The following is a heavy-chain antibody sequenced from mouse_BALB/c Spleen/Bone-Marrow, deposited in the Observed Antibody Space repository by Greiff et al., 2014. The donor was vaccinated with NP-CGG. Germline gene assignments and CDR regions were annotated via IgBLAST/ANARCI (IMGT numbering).Heavy chain of an antibody. Sequence: QVQLQQPGAEPMKPGASVKISCKATGYTFSSYWIEWVNQRPGHGLEWIGEILPGSGTTHYNEKFKDKATFTADTSSNTAYMQLSSLTSEDSAVYYCARGGYDTAIFAYWGQGTLVTVSA. CDR3: ARGGYDTAIFAY. V-gene: IGHV1-9*01. CDR1: GYTFSSYW. J-gene: IGHJ3*01. CDR2: ILPGSGTT. D-gene: IGHD2-3*01.